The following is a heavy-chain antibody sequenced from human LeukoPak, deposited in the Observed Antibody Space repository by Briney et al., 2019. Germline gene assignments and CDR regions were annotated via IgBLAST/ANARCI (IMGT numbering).Heavy chain of an antibody. Sequence: GGSLRLSCAASGFTSSSYGMHWVRQAPGKGLEWVAVIGRDGLTKYYADAVKGRFTLSRDNSKNTHFLEMNSPRDEDTAVYYCAREGAWGNWYFDLWGRGTLVTVSS. V-gene: IGHV3-30*02. D-gene: IGHD3-16*01. J-gene: IGHJ2*01. CDR3: AREGAWGNWYFDL. CDR1: GFTSSSYG. CDR2: IGRDGLTK.